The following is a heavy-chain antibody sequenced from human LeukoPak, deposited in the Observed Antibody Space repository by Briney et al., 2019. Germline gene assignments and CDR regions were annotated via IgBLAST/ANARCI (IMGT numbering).Heavy chain of an antibody. D-gene: IGHD6-13*01. V-gene: IGHV4-39*07. CDR1: GGSISSSSYY. J-gene: IGHJ4*02. Sequence: PSETLSLTCTVSGGSISSSSYYWGWIRQPPGKGLEWIGSIYYSGSTTYNPSLKSRVTISLDTPKNQFSLRLSSVTAADTAVYYRAREIVAGAGEGYFDQWGQGILVTVSS. CDR2: IYYSGST. CDR3: AREIVAGAGEGYFDQ.